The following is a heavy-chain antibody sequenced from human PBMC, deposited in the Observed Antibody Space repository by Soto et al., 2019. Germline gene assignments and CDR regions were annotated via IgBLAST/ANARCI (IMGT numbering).Heavy chain of an antibody. J-gene: IGHJ4*02. CDR1: GGTFSSYT. D-gene: IGHD3-10*01. CDR2: IIPILGIA. CDR3: ARELLSPRGCIGRGGKALDY. V-gene: IGHV1-69*04. Sequence: SVKVSCKASGGTFSSYTISWVRQAPGQGLEWMGRIIPILGIANYAQKFQGRVTITADKSTSTAYMELSSLRSEDTAVYYCARELLSPRGCIGRGGKALDYWGQGTLVTVSS.